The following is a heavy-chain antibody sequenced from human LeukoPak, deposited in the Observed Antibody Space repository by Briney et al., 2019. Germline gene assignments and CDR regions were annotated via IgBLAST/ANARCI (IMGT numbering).Heavy chain of an antibody. CDR1: GYTFTGYY. D-gene: IGHD2-2*01. J-gene: IGHJ3*02. CDR2: INPNSGGT. CDR3: ARVAIAVPTANRPEAFDI. V-gene: IGHV1-2*02. Sequence: GASVKVSCKASGYTFTGYYMHWVRQAPGQGLEWMGWINPNSGGTNYAQKFQGRVNMTRDTSISTAYMELSRLRSDDTAVYYCARVAIAVPTANRPEAFDIWGQGTMVTVS.